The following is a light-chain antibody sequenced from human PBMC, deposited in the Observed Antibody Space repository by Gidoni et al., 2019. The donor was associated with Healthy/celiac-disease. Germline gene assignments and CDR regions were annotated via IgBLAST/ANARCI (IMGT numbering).Light chain of an antibody. CDR1: KLGDKY. CDR3: QAWDSSTAV. CDR2: QDS. J-gene: IGLJ1*01. Sequence: SYELTQPPSVSVSPGQPASITCSGDKLGDKYACWYQQKPGQCPVLVIYQDSKRPSGIPERFSGSNSGNTATLTISGTQAMDEADYYCQAWDSSTAVFGTGTKVTVL. V-gene: IGLV3-1*01.